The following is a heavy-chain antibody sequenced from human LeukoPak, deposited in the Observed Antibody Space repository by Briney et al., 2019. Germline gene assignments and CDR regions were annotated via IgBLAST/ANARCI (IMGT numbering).Heavy chain of an antibody. CDR1: GFTFSSYA. J-gene: IGHJ5*02. Sequence: GGSLRLSCAASGFTFSSYAMHWVRQAPGKGLEWVAVLSYDGSNKYYADSVKGRFTISRDNSKNTLYLKMNSLRAEDSAVYYCARADTIYDSSGYYYDWFDPWGQGTLVTVSS. CDR3: ARADTIYDSSGYYYDWFDP. CDR2: LSYDGSNK. V-gene: IGHV3-30-3*01. D-gene: IGHD3-22*01.